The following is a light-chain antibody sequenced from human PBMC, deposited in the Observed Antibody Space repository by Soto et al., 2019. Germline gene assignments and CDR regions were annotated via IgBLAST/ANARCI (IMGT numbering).Light chain of an antibody. CDR2: DVS. J-gene: IGLJ2*01. V-gene: IGLV2-14*01. Sequence: QSALTQPASVSGSPGQSIPISCTGTSSDVGGYNYVSWYQQHPGKAPKLMRYDVSNRPSGVSNRFSGSKSGKTASLTISGLQAEDEADYYCSSYTSSSPYVVFGGGTKVTVL. CDR1: SSDVGGYNY. CDR3: SSYTSSSPYVV.